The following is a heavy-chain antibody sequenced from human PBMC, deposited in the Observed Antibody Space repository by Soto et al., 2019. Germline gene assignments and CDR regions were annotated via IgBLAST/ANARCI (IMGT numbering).Heavy chain of an antibody. V-gene: IGHV2-5*02. CDR3: AHKGPEDWPLDY. D-gene: IGHD3-9*01. CDR1: GFSLSTSGGG. CDR2: IYWDDSK. J-gene: IGHJ4*02. Sequence: QITLKESGPTLVRPTQTLTLTCAFSGFSLSTSGGGVGWIRQPPGKALEWLAVIYWDDSKHYSPSLRSRHTITKGTSKNQVVLTMTHMDPMDPGTYYCAHKGPEDWPLDYWGQGTLVPVSS.